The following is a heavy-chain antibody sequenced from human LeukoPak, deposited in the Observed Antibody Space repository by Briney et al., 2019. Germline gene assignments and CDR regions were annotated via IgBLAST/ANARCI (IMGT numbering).Heavy chain of an antibody. CDR1: GGTISSGDYY. V-gene: IGHV4-30-4*01. CDR2: IYKGGST. J-gene: IGHJ4*02. CDR3: ARAPGAFDY. Sequence: SETLSLTCRVSGGTISSGDYYWTWIRQPPGKGLEWIGYIYKGGSTYYNPSLKNRLTMSVDTSKNQFSLKLSSVTAADTAVYYCARAPGAFDYWGQGIVVTVSS. D-gene: IGHD3-10*01.